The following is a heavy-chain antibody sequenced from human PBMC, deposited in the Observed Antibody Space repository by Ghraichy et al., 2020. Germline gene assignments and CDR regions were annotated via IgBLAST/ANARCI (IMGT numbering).Heavy chain of an antibody. CDR3: AGYNWNDGMDHYGEPFFDP. CDR2: IYSGGST. CDR1: GFTVSSNY. Sequence: GGSLRLSCAASGFTVSSNYMSWVRQAPGKGLEWVSVIYSGGSTYYADSVKGRFTISRDNSKNTLYLQMNSLRAEDTAVYYCAGYNWNDGMDHYGEPFFDPWGQGTLVTVSS. D-gene: IGHD1-1*01. V-gene: IGHV3-53*01. J-gene: IGHJ5*02.